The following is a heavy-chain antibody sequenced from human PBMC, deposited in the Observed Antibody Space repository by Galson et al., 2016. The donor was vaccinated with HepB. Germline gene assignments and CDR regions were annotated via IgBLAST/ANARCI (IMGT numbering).Heavy chain of an antibody. V-gene: IGHV1-3*01. CDR1: AVTFSGHA. CDR2: VDPANGDT. Sequence: SVKVSCKASAVTFSGHAIHWVRQAPGQSLEWMGWVDPANGDTSYSQTLQGRLIITRDSSTTTVYMELSSLRSEDTGTYYCARKFIFTGGLDVWGQGTTVTVSS. D-gene: IGHD3-9*01. CDR3: ARKFIFTGGLDV. J-gene: IGHJ6*02.